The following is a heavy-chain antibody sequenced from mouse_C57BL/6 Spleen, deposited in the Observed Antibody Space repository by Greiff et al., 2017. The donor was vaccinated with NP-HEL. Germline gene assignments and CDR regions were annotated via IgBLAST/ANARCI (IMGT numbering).Heavy chain of an antibody. V-gene: IGHV2-9-1*01. J-gene: IGHJ4*01. CDR1: GFSLTSYA. CDR3: SRKNYYGSSYVDYAMDY. CDR2: IWTGGGT. D-gene: IGHD1-1*01. Sequence: QVQLKQSGPGLVAPSQSLSITCTVSGFSLTSYAISWVRQPPGKGLEWLGVIWTGGGTNYNSALNSRLSISKDNSKSQVFLKMNSLQTDDTARYYCSRKNYYGSSYVDYAMDYWGQGTSVTVSS.